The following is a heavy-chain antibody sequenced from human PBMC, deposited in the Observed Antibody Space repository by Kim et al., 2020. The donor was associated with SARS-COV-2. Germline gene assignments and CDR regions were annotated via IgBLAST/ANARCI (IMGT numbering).Heavy chain of an antibody. CDR2: IIPIFGTA. CDR3: ARALRIAVVLRERVTFDI. V-gene: IGHV1-69*13. D-gene: IGHD6-19*01. J-gene: IGHJ3*02. Sequence: SVKVSCKASGGTFSSYAISWVRQAPGQGLEWMGGIIPIFGTANYAQKFQGRVTITADESTSTAYMELSSLRSEDTAVYYCARALRIAVVLRERVTFDIWGQGTMVTVSS. CDR1: GGTFSSYA.